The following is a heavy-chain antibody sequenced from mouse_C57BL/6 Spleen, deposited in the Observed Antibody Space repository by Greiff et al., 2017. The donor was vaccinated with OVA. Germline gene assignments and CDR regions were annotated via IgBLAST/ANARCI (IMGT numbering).Heavy chain of an antibody. V-gene: IGHV5-16*01. CDR1: GFTFSDYY. CDR2: INYDGSST. Sequence: EVMLVESEGGLVQPGSSMKLSCTASGFTFSDYYMAWVRQVPEKGLEWVANINYDGSSTYYLDSLQSRFIISRDNAKNILYLQMSSLKSEDTATYYCARDGSNFYAMDYWGQGTSVTVSS. J-gene: IGHJ4*01. D-gene: IGHD2-5*01. CDR3: ARDGSNFYAMDY.